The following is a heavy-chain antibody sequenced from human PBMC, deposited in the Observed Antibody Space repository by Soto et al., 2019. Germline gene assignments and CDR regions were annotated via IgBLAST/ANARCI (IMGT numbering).Heavy chain of an antibody. V-gene: IGHV3-48*02. CDR3: ARDSTYYYDTSGYCVY. CDR2: ISASGETK. D-gene: IGHD3-22*01. J-gene: IGHJ4*02. Sequence: EVQLVESGGGLVQAGGSLRLSCAASGFTFNSYSMNWVRHTPGKGLEWVSYISASGETKHYADSVKGRFTISRDNGRNSLFLQMNSLRDEDTAVYYCARDSTYYYDTSGYCVYWGQGTLVTVFS. CDR1: GFTFNSYS.